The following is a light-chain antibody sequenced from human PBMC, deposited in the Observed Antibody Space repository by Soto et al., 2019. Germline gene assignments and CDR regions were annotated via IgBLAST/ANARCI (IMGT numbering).Light chain of an antibody. Sequence: QSALTQPASLSGSPGQSITISCTGTSSDIGAYDYVSWFQQHPGKDPKLMISEVNNRPSGVSNRFSGSKSGNTAYLTISGLQVEDEAEYFCFPFTTTSTHVFGTGTKVTGL. CDR3: FPFTTTSTHV. CDR1: SSDIGAYDY. V-gene: IGLV2-14*01. J-gene: IGLJ1*01. CDR2: EVN.